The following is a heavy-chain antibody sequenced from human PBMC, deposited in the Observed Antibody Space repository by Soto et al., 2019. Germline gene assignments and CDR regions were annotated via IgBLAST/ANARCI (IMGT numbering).Heavy chain of an antibody. Sequence: EVQLVESGGGLVQPGGSLRLSCAASGFTFSSYWMNWVRQAPGKGLEWVANIKQDGSEKFYVDSVKGRFTISRDNAKNSLYLQMNILRAEDTALYYCTGGSGWLQTDWGQETLGTVSS. CDR1: GFTFSSYW. CDR2: IKQDGSEK. J-gene: IGHJ4*02. CDR3: TGGSGWLQTD. D-gene: IGHD6-19*01. V-gene: IGHV3-7*04.